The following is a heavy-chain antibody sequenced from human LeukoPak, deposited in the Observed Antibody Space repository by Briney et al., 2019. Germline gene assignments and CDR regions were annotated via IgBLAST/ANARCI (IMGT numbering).Heavy chain of an antibody. D-gene: IGHD5-24*01. CDR2: IRSKAYGGTT. CDR3: TRVVVEMATRDFDY. CDR1: GFTFGDYA. Sequence: QTGGSLRLSCTASGFTFGDYAMSWFRQAPGKGLEWVGFIRSKAYGGTTEYAASVKGRFTISRDDSKSIAYLQMNSLKTEDTAVYYCTRVVVEMATRDFDYWGQGTLVTVSS. J-gene: IGHJ4*02. V-gene: IGHV3-49*03.